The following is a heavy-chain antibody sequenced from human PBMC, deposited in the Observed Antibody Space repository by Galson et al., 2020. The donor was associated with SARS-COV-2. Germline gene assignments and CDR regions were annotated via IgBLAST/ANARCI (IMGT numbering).Heavy chain of an antibody. J-gene: IGHJ6*02. CDR2: ISSSSSYT. CDR3: ARDNDYVWGSYRYYYYYGMDV. D-gene: IGHD3-16*02. CDR1: GFTFSDYY. Sequence: AGGSLRLSCAASGFTFSDYYMSWIRQAPGKGLEWVSYISSSSSYTNYADSVKGRFTISRDNAKNSLYLQMNSLRAEDTAVYYCARDNDYVWGSYRYYYYYGMDVWGQGTTVTVSS. V-gene: IGHV3-11*06.